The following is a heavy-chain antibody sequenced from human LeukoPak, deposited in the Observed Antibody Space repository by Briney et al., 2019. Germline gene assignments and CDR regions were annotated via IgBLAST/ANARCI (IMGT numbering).Heavy chain of an antibody. J-gene: IGHJ6*02. Sequence: ASVKVSCKASGYTFNTYGMNWVRQAPGQGLEWMGGFDPEDGETIYAQKFQGRVTMTEDTSTDTAYMELSSLRSEDTAVYYCAAASGWYEVYYYYGMDVWGQGTTVTVSS. CDR1: GYTFNTYG. D-gene: IGHD6-19*01. CDR3: AAASGWYEVYYYYGMDV. CDR2: FDPEDGET. V-gene: IGHV1-24*01.